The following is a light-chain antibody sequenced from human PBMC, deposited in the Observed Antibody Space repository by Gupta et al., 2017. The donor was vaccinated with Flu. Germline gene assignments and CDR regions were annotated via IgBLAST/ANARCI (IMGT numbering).Light chain of an antibody. V-gene: IGKV3-11*01. Sequence: EIVLTQSPATLSLSPGERATLSCRASQSVSSYLAWYQQKPGQAPRLLMYDASNRATGIPAMFSGSGSGTDFTLTISSLEPEDFAVYYCQHRSIWPVSFGGGTKVEIK. CDR2: DAS. CDR3: QHRSIWPVS. CDR1: QSVSSY. J-gene: IGKJ4*01.